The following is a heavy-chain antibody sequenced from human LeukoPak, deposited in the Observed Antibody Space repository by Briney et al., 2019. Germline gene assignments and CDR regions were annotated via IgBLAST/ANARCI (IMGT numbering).Heavy chain of an antibody. V-gene: IGHV4-34*01. J-gene: IGHJ5*02. CDR3: ARGPGGYSYGLRWFDP. Sequence: PSETLSLTCAVYGGSFSGYYWSWIRQPPGKGLEWIGEINHSGSTNYNPSLKSRVTISVDTSKNQFSLKLSSVTAADTAVYYCARGPGGYSYGLRWFDPWGQGTLVTVSS. D-gene: IGHD5-18*01. CDR2: INHSGST. CDR1: GGSFSGYY.